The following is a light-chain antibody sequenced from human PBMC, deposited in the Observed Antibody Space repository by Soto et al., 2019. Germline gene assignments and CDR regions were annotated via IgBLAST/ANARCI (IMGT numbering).Light chain of an antibody. CDR2: DAS. V-gene: IGKV3-11*01. CDR1: QSVRSY. CDR3: QHYYSTPYT. Sequence: EIVLTQSPATLSLSPGERATLSCRASQSVRSYLAWYQQKPGQAPRLLIYDASNRATGIPARFSGSGSVTDFTLTISSLEPEDFAVYYCQHYYSTPYTFGRGTKLEI. J-gene: IGKJ2*01.